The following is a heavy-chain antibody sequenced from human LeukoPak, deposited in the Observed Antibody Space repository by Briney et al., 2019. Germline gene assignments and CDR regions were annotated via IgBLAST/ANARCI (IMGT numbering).Heavy chain of an antibody. CDR3: ASRSSGWYEGLDY. Sequence: SVKVSCKASGGTFSSYAISWVRQAPGRGLEWMGGIIPIFGTANYAQKFQGRVTITADESTNTAYMELSSLRSEDTAVYHCASRSSGWYEGLDYWGQGTLVTVSS. D-gene: IGHD6-19*01. CDR2: IIPIFGTA. J-gene: IGHJ4*02. CDR1: GGTFSSYA. V-gene: IGHV1-69*01.